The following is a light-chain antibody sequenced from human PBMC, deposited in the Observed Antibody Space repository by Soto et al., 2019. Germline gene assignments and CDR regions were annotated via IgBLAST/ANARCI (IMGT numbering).Light chain of an antibody. CDR1: QSVRSY. J-gene: IGKJ4*01. V-gene: IGKV3-11*01. CDR2: DAS. CDR3: QQRSNWPPA. Sequence: EIVLTQSPATLSLSPGERATLSCTASQSVRSYLAWYQQKPGQAPRLLIYDASNRATGIPARFSGSASGTDFTLTSSSLEPEDFAVYYFQQRSNWPPAFGGGTKVEIK.